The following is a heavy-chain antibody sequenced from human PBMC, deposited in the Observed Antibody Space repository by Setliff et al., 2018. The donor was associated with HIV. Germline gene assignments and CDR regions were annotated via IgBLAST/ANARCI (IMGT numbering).Heavy chain of an antibody. CDR3: ARDPPTAGWYFDL. CDR1: GFTFSSYA. D-gene: IGHD6-19*01. J-gene: IGHJ2*01. V-gene: IGHV3-23*01. CDR2: ISAGGGTT. Sequence: PGGSLRLSCAASGFTFSSYAMNWVRQTPGKGLEWVSGISAGGGTTYYADSVKGRFTISRDNAKNTVHLQMNSLRADDTAVYYCARDPPTAGWYFDLWGRGTLVTVSS.